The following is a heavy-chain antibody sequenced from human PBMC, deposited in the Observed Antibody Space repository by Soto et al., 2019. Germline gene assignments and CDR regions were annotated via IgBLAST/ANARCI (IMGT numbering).Heavy chain of an antibody. D-gene: IGHD2-8*01. J-gene: IGHJ5*02. Sequence: ASVKVSCKASGGTFSSYAISWVRQAPGQGLEWMGGIIPIFGTANYAQKFQGRVTITADESTSTAYMELSSLRSEDTAVYYCARSYCTNGVYCMMNWFDPWGQGTLVTVSS. CDR3: ARSYCTNGVYCMMNWFDP. V-gene: IGHV1-69*13. CDR1: GGTFSSYA. CDR2: IIPIFGTA.